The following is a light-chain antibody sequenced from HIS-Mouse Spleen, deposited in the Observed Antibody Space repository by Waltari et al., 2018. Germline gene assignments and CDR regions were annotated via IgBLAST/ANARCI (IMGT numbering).Light chain of an antibody. V-gene: IGLV2-11*01. J-gene: IGLJ2*01. Sequence: QSALTQPRSVSGSPGQSVTISCTGTSSDVGGYNYVSWYQQHPSKAPKLMIYDVSKRPSGVPDRCSGSKSGNTASLTISGLQAEDEADYYCCSYAGSYTLVFGGGTKLTVL. CDR1: SSDVGGYNY. CDR3: CSYAGSYTLV. CDR2: DVS.